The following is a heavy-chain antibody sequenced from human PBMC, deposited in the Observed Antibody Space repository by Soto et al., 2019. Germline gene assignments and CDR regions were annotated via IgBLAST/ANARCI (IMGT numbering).Heavy chain of an antibody. V-gene: IGHV3-23*01. Sequence: EVQLLESGGGLVQPGGSLSLSRAASGFTFSSYAMSWVRQAPGKGLEWVSAISGSGGSTYYADSVKGRFTISRDNSKNTLYLQMNSLRAEDTAVYYCAKAHRGWYRYFQHWGQGTLVTVSS. CDR3: AKAHRGWYRYFQH. J-gene: IGHJ1*01. D-gene: IGHD6-19*01. CDR2: ISGSGGST. CDR1: GFTFSSYA.